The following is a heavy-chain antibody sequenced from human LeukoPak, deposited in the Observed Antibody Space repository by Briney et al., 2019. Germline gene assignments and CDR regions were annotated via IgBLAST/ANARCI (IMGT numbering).Heavy chain of an antibody. V-gene: IGHV4-31*03. Sequence: SQTLSLTCTVSGGPISSGGYYWSWIRQHPGKGLEWIGYIYYSGSTYYNPSLKSRVTISVDTSKNQLSLKLSSVTAADTAVYYCARNKAFAFDIWGEGTMVTVSS. CDR3: ARNKAFAFDI. CDR1: GGPISSGGYY. J-gene: IGHJ3*02. CDR2: IYYSGST.